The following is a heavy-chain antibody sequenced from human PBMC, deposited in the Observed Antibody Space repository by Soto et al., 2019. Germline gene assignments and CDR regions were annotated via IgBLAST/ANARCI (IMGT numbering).Heavy chain of an antibody. CDR3: AKDHGDSSGWYPGHWFDP. D-gene: IGHD6-19*01. CDR1: GGSFSKYS. Sequence: QVQLVQCGAEVKKPVSSVKLSCKSSGGSFSKYSLIWAREAPGQGLQWMGGIIPIFGTAHYAQIFQGRVTITADESTGTAYMELSSLRSEDTAVYYCAKDHGDSSGWYPGHWFDPWGQGTLVTVSS. CDR2: IIPIFGTA. J-gene: IGHJ5*02. V-gene: IGHV1-69*01.